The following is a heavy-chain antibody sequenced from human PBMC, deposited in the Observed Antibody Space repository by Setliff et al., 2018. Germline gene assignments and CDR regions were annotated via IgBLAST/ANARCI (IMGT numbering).Heavy chain of an antibody. Sequence: GGSLRLSCAASGFKFNTYWMSWVRQAPGKGLEWVANIKEDGSQRNYVDAVRGRFTVSRDNARNLLYLQMNSLRVDDTAVYYCSSYLVSWGQGALVTVSS. V-gene: IGHV3-7*01. CDR3: SSYLVS. J-gene: IGHJ4*02. CDR1: GFKFNTYW. CDR2: IKEDGSQR. D-gene: IGHD2-21*01.